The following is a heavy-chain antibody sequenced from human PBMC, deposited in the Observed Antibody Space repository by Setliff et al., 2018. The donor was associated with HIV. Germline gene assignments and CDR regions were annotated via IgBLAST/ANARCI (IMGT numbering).Heavy chain of an antibody. V-gene: IGHV4-59*01. CDR3: ARWGSSWGYFEY. CDR1: GGSISNYY. D-gene: IGHD6-13*01. J-gene: IGHJ4*02. Sequence: PSETLSLTCTVSGGSISNYYWSWIRQPPGKGLEWIGNIYYSGSTKYNPSLKSRVTISVDTSKNQFSLKLSSVTAADTAVYYCARWGSSWGYFEYWGQGTLVTVS. CDR2: IYYSGST.